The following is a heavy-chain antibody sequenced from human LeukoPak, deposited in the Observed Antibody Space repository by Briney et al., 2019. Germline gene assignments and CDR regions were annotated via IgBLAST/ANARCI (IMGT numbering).Heavy chain of an antibody. CDR2: ISSSSSYI. CDR3: ARGTIFGLVILQVYYYYYMDV. J-gene: IGHJ6*03. D-gene: IGHD3/OR15-3a*01. CDR1: GFTFSSYS. V-gene: IGHV3-21*01. Sequence: PGGSLRLSCAASGFTFSSYSMNWVRQAPGKGLEWVSSISSSSSYIYYADSVKGRFTISRDNAKNSLYLQMNSLRAEDTAVYYCARGTIFGLVILQVYYYYYMDVWGKGTTVTVSS.